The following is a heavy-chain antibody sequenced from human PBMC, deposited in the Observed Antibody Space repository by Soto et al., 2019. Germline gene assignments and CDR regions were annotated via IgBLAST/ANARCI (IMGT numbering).Heavy chain of an antibody. CDR1: GGSISSAAYY. D-gene: IGHD5-18*01. V-gene: IGHV4-31*03. CDR3: AREYTYGSAFFDC. J-gene: IGHJ4*02. Sequence: QVQLQESGPGLVKPSQTLSLTCTVSGGSISSAAYYWSWISQHPGKGLEWIGYISHSGTTYYTPSTKSRVLIPADTSKNQFSVKLSSVTAAATAVYYLAREYTYGSAFFDCWGQGALVTVSS. CDR2: ISHSGTT.